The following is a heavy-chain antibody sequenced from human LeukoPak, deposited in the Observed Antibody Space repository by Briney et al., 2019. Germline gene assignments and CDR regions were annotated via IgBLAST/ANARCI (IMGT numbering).Heavy chain of an antibody. V-gene: IGHV1-2*02. CDR3: ARDHRDYYGASPTYYFDY. J-gene: IGHJ4*02. Sequence: GASVKVSCKASGYTFTGYYMHWVRQAPGQGLEWMGWINPNSGGTNYAQKFQGRVTMTRDTSISTAYMELGRLRSDDTAVYYCARDHRDYYGASPTYYFDYWGQGTLVTVSS. CDR1: GYTFTGYY. CDR2: INPNSGGT. D-gene: IGHD3-10*01.